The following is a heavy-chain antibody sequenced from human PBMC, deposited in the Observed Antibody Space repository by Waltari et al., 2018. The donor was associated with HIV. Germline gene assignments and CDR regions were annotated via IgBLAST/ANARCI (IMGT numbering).Heavy chain of an antibody. J-gene: IGHJ4*02. CDR3: AKDDSTGSSGYYPFDS. D-gene: IGHD3-22*01. Sequence: EVQLVESGGGLVQPGGSLSRCCAVAGLTFSRAASRWGRQAPGRGLWCGSTRSPGCDSTYYPDSGKGLFTISRDNSKNTLYLQMKSLRAEDTAVYFCAKDDSTGSSGYYPFDSWGQVTLVTVSS. CDR2: RSPGCDST. V-gene: IGHV3-23*04. CDR1: GLTFSRAA.